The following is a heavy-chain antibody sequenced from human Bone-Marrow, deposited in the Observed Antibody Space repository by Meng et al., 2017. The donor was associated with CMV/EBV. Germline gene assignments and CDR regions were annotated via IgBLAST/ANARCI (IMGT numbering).Heavy chain of an antibody. CDR3: ARDYPRGYSNYVGCMDV. D-gene: IGHD4-11*01. V-gene: IGHV3-48*03. CDR2: ISRSGSTI. CDR1: GFSFANYE. J-gene: IGHJ6*02. Sequence: GESLKISCGASGFSFANYEMNWVRQAPGKGLEWVSYISRSGSTIYYTDSVKARFTISRDNAKNSLYPQMNSLRAEDTAVYYCARDYPRGYSNYVGCMDVWGQGTTVTVSS.